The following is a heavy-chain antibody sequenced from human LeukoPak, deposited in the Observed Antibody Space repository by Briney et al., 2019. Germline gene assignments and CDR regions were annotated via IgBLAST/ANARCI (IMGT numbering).Heavy chain of an antibody. CDR2: INPNSGGT. J-gene: IGHJ5*02. V-gene: IGHV1-2*02. CDR3: AVDSSGYYNWFDP. D-gene: IGHD3-22*01. CDR1: GYTFTSYY. Sequence: GASVKVSCTASGYTFTSYYMHWVRQAPGQGLEWMGWINPNSGGTNYAQKFQGRVTMTRDTSISTAYMELSRLRSDDTAVYYCAVDSSGYYNWFDPWGQGTLVTVSS.